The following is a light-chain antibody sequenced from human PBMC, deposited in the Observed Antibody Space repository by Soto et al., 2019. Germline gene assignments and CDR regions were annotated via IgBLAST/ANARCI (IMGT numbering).Light chain of an antibody. CDR2: KAS. Sequence: DIQMTQSPSTLSASVGARAPITCRARQSISSWLAWYPQHPGKATQLMIYKASSLESGVPSRFSGSGSGTEFTLANSSLHSDDFAAYCSQEYNSDCRKFGEGTKVDIK. V-gene: IGKV1-5*03. CDR1: QSISSW. J-gene: IGKJ2*01. CDR3: QEYNSDCRK.